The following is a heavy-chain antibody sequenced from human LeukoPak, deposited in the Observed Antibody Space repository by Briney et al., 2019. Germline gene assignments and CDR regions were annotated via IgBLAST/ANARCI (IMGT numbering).Heavy chain of an antibody. V-gene: IGHV3-53*01. CDR3: ARDGRIVANDRGYYYYDGMDV. CDR2: IYSGGCT. Sequence: GGSMRLSCASSGFTISYNFMCWVRQAPGRGLEWVSVIYSGGCTYYAASVQGRFTTSRDNSNNTLYLQMNSLRAEDTAVYYCARDGRIVANDRGYYYYDGMDVWGKGTTVTVSS. J-gene: IGHJ6*04. D-gene: IGHD5-12*01. CDR1: GFTISYNF.